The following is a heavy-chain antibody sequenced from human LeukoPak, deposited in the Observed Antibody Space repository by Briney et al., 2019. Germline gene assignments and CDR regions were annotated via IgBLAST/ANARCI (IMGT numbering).Heavy chain of an antibody. CDR3: ARARIQQPKFDP. CDR2: IYHSGST. D-gene: IGHD5-18*01. CDR1: GYSISSGYY. Sequence: SETLSLTCTVSGYSISSGYYWGWIRQPPGKGLEWIGSIYHSGSTYYNPSLKSRVTISVDTSKNQFSLKLSSVTAADTAVYYCARARIQQPKFDPWGQGTLVTVSS. V-gene: IGHV4-38-2*02. J-gene: IGHJ5*02.